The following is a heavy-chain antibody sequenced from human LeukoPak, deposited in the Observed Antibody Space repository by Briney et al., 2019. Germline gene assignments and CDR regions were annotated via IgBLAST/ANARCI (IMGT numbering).Heavy chain of an antibody. Sequence: SETLSLTCTVSGGSISGHHWSWIRQAPGKGLEWIGNIFYSGSTNYNPSLESRVTMAVDTSRNQFSLKLNSVTAADTAVYYCARGRPRGPYSSSWRTLIAFDIWGQGTMVTVSS. J-gene: IGHJ3*02. V-gene: IGHV4-59*08. D-gene: IGHD6-13*01. CDR3: ARGRPRGPYSSSWRTLIAFDI. CDR1: GGSISGHH. CDR2: IFYSGST.